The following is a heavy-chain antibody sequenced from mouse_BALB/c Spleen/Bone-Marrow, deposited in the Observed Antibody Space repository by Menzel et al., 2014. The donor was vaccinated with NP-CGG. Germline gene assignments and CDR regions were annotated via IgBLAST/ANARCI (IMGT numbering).Heavy chain of an antibody. J-gene: IGHJ2*01. V-gene: IGHV1-82*01. CDR2: IYPGDGDT. CDR3: ARDYYGSSYDH. D-gene: IGHD1-1*01. Sequence: VQLQQSGPELVKPGASVKISCKASGYAFSSSWMNWVKQRPGRGLEWIGRIYPGDGDTNYNGKFKGKATLTADKSSSTAYMQLSSLTSVDSAVYFCARDYYGSSYDHWGQGTTLTVSS. CDR1: GYAFSSSW.